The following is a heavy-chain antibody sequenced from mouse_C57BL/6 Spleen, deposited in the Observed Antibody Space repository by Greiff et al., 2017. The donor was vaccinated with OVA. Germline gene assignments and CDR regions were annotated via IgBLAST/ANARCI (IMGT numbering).Heavy chain of an antibody. CDR2: IDPSDSET. V-gene: IGHV1-52*01. CDR3: ARSEYGNPPSSFDY. J-gene: IGHJ2*01. CDR1: GYTFTSYW. Sequence: QVQLQQPGAELVRPGSSVKLSCKASGYTFTSYWMHWVKQRPIQGLEWIGNIDPSDSETHYNQKFKDKATLTVDKSSSTAYMQLSSLTSEDSAVYYCARSEYGNPPSSFDYWGQGTTLTVSS. D-gene: IGHD2-10*02.